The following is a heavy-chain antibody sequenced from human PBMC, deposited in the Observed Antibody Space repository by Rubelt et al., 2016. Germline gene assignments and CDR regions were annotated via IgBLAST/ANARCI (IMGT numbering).Heavy chain of an antibody. J-gene: IGHJ5*02. CDR3: APEGYQLLNNWFDP. V-gene: IGHV4-39*01. CDR1: SYY. CDR2: IYYSGST. Sequence: SYYWGWIRQPPGKGLEWIGSIYYSGSTYYNPSLKSRVTISVDTSKNQFSLKLSSVTAADTAVYYCAPEGYQLLNNWFDPWGQGTLVTVSS. D-gene: IGHD2-2*01.